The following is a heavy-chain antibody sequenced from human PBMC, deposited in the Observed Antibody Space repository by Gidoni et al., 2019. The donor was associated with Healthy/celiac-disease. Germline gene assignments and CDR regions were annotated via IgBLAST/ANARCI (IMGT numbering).Heavy chain of an antibody. CDR1: GYTFTSYG. D-gene: IGHD6-13*01. Sequence: QVQLVQSGAEVKKPGASVKVSCKASGYTFTSYGISWVRQAPGQGLEWMGWISAYNGNTNDAQKLQGRVTMTTDTSTSTAYMELRSLRSDDTAVYYCAREYSSSWPHYYYYMDVWGKGTTVTVSS. CDR2: ISAYNGNT. CDR3: AREYSSSWPHYYYYMDV. V-gene: IGHV1-18*01. J-gene: IGHJ6*03.